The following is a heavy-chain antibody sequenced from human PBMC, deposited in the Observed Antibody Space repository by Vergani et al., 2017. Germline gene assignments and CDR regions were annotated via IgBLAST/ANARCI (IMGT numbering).Heavy chain of an antibody. J-gene: IGHJ3*01. CDR3: AREYSSTSGRAFDF. Sequence: EVQLVESGGGLVKPGGSLRLSCAASGFTFSGYSMNWVRQAPGKGLEWVSFVSTGTKSQSYAESVKGRFTISRDSAKNSLYLQMDSLRAEDTAVYYCAREYSSTSGRAFDFWGQGTKVTVSS. D-gene: IGHD2-2*01. CDR2: VSTGTKSQ. V-gene: IGHV3-21*05. CDR1: GFTFSGYS.